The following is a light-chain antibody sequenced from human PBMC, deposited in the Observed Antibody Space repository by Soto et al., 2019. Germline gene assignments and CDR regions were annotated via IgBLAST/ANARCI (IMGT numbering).Light chain of an antibody. Sequence: PSFLTASVGDKATTNCRLSQSISSYLNWYQQKPGKAPKLLIYATFTLQSGVPSRFSGSGAGTDFTLTIISLEHEDFAVDYCQQRSNWPPITFGQGTRLEIK. V-gene: IGKV1-39*02. CDR2: ATF. CDR1: QSISSY. J-gene: IGKJ5*01. CDR3: QQRSNWPPIT.